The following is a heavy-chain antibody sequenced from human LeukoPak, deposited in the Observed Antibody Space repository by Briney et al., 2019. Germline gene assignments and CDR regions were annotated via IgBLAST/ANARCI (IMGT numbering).Heavy chain of an antibody. J-gene: IGHJ4*02. CDR1: GFPFNSYA. CDR3: AKDREIRYGAYDLGDD. CDR2: ISGSGGST. V-gene: IGHV3-23*01. D-gene: IGHD5-12*01. Sequence: GSLRPSFAASGFPFNSYAMNWVRPAPGKGPEWVPAISGSGGSTYYAGSVKGRFTISRDNSKNTLYLEMNTLRAEDTAVYYCAKDREIRYGAYDLGDDWGQGTLVTVSS.